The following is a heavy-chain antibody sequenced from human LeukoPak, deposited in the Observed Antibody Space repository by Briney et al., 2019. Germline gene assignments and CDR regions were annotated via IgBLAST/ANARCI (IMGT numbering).Heavy chain of an antibody. CDR3: ARAESGDYDFWSGYYTSGAFDI. Sequence: GRSLRLSCAASGFTFRSYAMHWVRQAPGKELEWVAVISYDGSNKYYADSVKGRFTISRDNSKNTLYLQMNSLRAEDTAVYYCARAESGDYDFWSGYYTSGAFDIWGQGTMVTVSS. CDR2: ISYDGSNK. CDR1: GFTFRSYA. V-gene: IGHV3-30-3*01. D-gene: IGHD3-3*01. J-gene: IGHJ3*02.